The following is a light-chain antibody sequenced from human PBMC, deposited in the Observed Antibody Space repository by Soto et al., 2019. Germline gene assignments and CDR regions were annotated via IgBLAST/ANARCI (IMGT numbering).Light chain of an antibody. V-gene: IGKV3-20*01. J-gene: IGKJ2*01. CDR3: QHYGSSPPKYT. CDR2: DAF. CDR1: QSVSSSS. Sequence: EIVLTQSPGTLSLPPGERATLSCRASQSVSSSSLAWYQHRPGQAPRLLIYDAFSRATDIPDRFSGSGSGTDFILTISRLEPEDFAVYYCQHYGSSPPKYTFGQGTKLEI.